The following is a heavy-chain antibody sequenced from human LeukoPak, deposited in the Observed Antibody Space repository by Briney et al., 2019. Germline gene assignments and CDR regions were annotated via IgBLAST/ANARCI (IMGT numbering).Heavy chain of an antibody. Sequence: GGSLRLSCAASGFTFSSYWMNWVRQAPGKGLVWVSRIKGDGSSTSYADSVKGRFTISRDNAKNTLFLQMNSLRAEDTAVYYCVRDGVGAPPFDYWGQGALVTVSS. CDR3: VRDGVGAPPFDY. V-gene: IGHV3-74*01. J-gene: IGHJ4*02. CDR2: IKGDGSST. D-gene: IGHD1-26*01. CDR1: GFTFSSYW.